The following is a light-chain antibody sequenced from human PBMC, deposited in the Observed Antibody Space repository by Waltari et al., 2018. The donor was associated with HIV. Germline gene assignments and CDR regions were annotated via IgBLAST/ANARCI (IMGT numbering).Light chain of an antibody. CDR2: AVS. J-gene: IGLJ1*01. CDR3: CSYAGSNTYL. CDR1: SSDVGSYNY. Sequence: QSALTQPASVSGFPGQSITISCTGSSSDVGSYNYVSWYQQHPGKAPELLIYAVSKRPSGVSNRFSGYKSGNTASLTISGLQAEDEADYYCCSYAGSNTYLFGTGTEVTVL. V-gene: IGLV2-23*02.